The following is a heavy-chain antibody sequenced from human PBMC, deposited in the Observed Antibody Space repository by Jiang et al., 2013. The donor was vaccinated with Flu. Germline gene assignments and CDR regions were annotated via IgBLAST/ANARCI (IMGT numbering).Heavy chain of an antibody. J-gene: IGHJ3*02. CDR1: GYTFTDYY. V-gene: IGHV1-69-2*01. CDR2: VDPEDGET. D-gene: IGHD5-24*01. Sequence: GAEVKKPGATVKISCKVSGYTFTDYYMHWVQQAPGKGLEWMGLVDPEDGETIYAEKFQGRVTITADTSTDTAYMELSSLRSEDTAVYYCATVRDGYNPGALDAFDIWGQGTMVTVSS. CDR3: ATVRDGYNPGALDAFDI.